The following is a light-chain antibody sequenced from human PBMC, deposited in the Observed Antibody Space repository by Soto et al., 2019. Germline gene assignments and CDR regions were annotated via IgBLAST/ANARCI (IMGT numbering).Light chain of an antibody. CDR2: EVS. CDR1: SSDVGGYNY. CDR3: SSYGGSDNLL. V-gene: IGLV2-8*01. Sequence: QSALTQPPSASGSPGQSVTISCTGTSSDVGGYNYVSWYQQHPGKAPKLMIYEVSKRPSGVPDRFSGSKSVNTASLTVSGLQAEDEADYYCSSYGGSDNLLFGGGTKLTVL. J-gene: IGLJ2*01.